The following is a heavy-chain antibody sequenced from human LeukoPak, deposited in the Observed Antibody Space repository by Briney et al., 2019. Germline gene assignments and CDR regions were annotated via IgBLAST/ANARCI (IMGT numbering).Heavy chain of an antibody. CDR3: ARDYYGSSGYSLVGVGSFDY. J-gene: IGHJ4*02. CDR1: GFTFSSYA. CDR2: ISYDGSNK. D-gene: IGHD3-22*01. V-gene: IGHV3-30-3*01. Sequence: GRSLRLSCAASGFTFSSYAMHWVRQAPGKGLEWVAVISYDGSNKYYADSVKGRFTNSRDNSKNTLYLQMNSLRAEDTAVYYCARDYYGSSGYSLVGVGSFDYWGQGTLVTVSS.